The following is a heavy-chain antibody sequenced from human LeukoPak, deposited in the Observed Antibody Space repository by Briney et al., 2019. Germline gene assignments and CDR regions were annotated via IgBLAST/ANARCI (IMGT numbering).Heavy chain of an antibody. J-gene: IGHJ4*02. V-gene: IGHV3-49*04. CDR3: TRGRVVGDGYTYAPTADY. Sequence: GRSMRLSCSPSAFTSGDYAIGCVRQAARNGSGWVGFIRRKVNGGTPAYSASEKRRFTTPRDDSKSIAYLQMNSLKTEDTAVYYCTRGRVVGDGYTYAPTADYWGQGTLVTVSS. CDR2: IRRKVNGGTP. CDR1: AFTSGDYA. D-gene: IGHD5-24*01.